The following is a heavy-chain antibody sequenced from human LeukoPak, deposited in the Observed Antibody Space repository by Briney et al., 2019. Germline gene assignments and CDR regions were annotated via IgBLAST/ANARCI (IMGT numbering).Heavy chain of an antibody. CDR3: ARGGVWDCSSTSCYGSPYYFDY. CDR2: INHSGST. Sequence: SETLSLTCAVYGGSFSGYYWSWIRQPPGKGLEWIGEINHSGSTNYNPSLKSRVTISVDTSKNQFSPKLSSVTAADTAVYYCARGGVWDCSSTSCYGSPYYFDYWGQGTLVTVSS. J-gene: IGHJ4*02. D-gene: IGHD2-2*01. CDR1: GGSFSGYY. V-gene: IGHV4-34*01.